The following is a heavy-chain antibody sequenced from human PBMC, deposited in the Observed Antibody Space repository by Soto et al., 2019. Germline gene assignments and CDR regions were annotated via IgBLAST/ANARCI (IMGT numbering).Heavy chain of an antibody. V-gene: IGHV4-59*01. Sequence: QVQLQESGPGLVKPSETLSLTCTVSGGSISTYYWRWIRQPPGKGLEWIGYIYYSGNTYYNPSLKSRVTISIDTSKNQFSLKLSSVTAADTAVYYCARDPSSGYYAEEGFDYWGQGTLVTVSS. CDR2: IYYSGNT. CDR3: ARDPSSGYYAEEGFDY. CDR1: GGSISTYY. D-gene: IGHD3-22*01. J-gene: IGHJ4*02.